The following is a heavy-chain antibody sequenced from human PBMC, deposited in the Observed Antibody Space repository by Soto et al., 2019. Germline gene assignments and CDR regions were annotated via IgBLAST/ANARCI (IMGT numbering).Heavy chain of an antibody. CDR1: GFTFGDYA. CDR3: TRGLNPMDV. J-gene: IGHJ6*02. Sequence: PGGSLRLSCAASGFTFGDYAMNWVRLAPGKGLEWVGFIRSEAFGGTREYAPSVKGRFTISRDDSKSIAYLQMNSLKTDDTALYYCTRGLNPMDVWGQGTTVTVSS. CDR2: IRSEAFGGTR. V-gene: IGHV3-49*04.